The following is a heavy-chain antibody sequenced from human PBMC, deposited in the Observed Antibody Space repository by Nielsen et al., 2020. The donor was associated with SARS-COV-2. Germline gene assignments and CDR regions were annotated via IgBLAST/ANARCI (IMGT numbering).Heavy chain of an antibody. CDR3: ARHGNDFGGNDLDY. J-gene: IGHJ4*02. V-gene: IGHV5-10-1*01. CDR1: GYSFITYW. Sequence: GESLKISCKVSGYSFITYWIDWVRQMPGQGLEWMGRIDPSDSYTNYSPSFQGHVTISGDKSVNTAYLRWSSLKASDTAIYYCARHGNDFGGNDLDYWGQGTLVTVSS. D-gene: IGHD4-23*01. CDR2: IDPSDSYT.